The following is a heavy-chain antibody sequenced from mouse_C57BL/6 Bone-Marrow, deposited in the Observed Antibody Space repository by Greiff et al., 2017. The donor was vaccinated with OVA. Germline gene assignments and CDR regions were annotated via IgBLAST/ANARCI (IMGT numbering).Heavy chain of an antibody. J-gene: IGHJ3*01. CDR3: ARPAYYSSCPFAY. V-gene: IGHV1-85*01. Sequence: VKLVESGPELVKPGASVKLSCKASGYTFTSYDINWVKQRPGPGLEWIGWIYPRDGSNKYNEKFKGKATLTVDDSSSTDYMELNSLTSEDSAVYICARPAYYSSCPFAYWGQGTMVTVSA. CDR1: GYTFTSYD. D-gene: IGHD2-5*01. CDR2: IYPRDGSN.